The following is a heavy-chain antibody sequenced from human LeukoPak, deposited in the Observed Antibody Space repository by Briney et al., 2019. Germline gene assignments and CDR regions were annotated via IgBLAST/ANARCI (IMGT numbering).Heavy chain of an antibody. CDR1: GYTFTDYY. D-gene: IGHD1-26*01. J-gene: IGHJ6*02. Sequence: ASVKVSCKASGYTFTDYYMHWVRQAPGQGLEWMGWINPISGGTNYAQQFQGRVTMTRDTSISTVYMELSRLRSDDTAVYHCASLGATTLYYFGMDVWGQGSTVTVSS. CDR2: INPISGGT. CDR3: ASLGATTLYYFGMDV. V-gene: IGHV1-2*02.